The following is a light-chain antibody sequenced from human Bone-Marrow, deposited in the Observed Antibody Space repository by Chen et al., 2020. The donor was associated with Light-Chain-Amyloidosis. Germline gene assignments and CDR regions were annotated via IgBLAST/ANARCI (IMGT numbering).Light chain of an antibody. CDR1: NIGSKS. V-gene: IGLV3-21*02. J-gene: IGLJ3*02. CDR2: DDS. Sequence: SYVLTQPPSVSVAPGQTARITCGGNNIGSKSVQWYQQKPGQAPVVVVYDDSDRPSGIPERVSGSNSGNTATLTISRVEVGDEADYYCQVWDRRSDLAVFGGGTKLTVL. CDR3: QVWDRRSDLAV.